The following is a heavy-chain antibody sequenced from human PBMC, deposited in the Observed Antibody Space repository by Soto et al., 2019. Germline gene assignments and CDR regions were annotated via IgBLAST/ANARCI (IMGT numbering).Heavy chain of an antibody. J-gene: IGHJ4*02. V-gene: IGHV1-18*01. D-gene: IGHD4-17*01. CDR1: GYTFTAYA. Sequence: QVQLVQSGAEVKKPGASVKVSCKASGYTFTAYAISWVRQAPGQGLEWMGWISAYNGDTNYAQMLQGRVTMTTDTSTRTAYMELRSLRSDDTAVYYCARDSTVTTLDYWGQGTLVTVSS. CDR2: ISAYNGDT. CDR3: ARDSTVTTLDY.